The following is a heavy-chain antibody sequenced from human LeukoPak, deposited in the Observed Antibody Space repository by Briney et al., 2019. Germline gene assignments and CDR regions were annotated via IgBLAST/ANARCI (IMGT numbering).Heavy chain of an antibody. CDR1: GGSIGSYY. D-gene: IGHD2-15*01. V-gene: IGHV4-59*01. CDR2: IYYSGST. CDR3: ARDRGSGWYFDL. Sequence: SETLSLTCTVSGGSIGSYYWSWIRQPPGKGLEWIGNIYYSGSTNYNPSLKSRVTISVDTSKNQFSLKLSSVTAADTAVYYCARDRGSGWYFDLWGRGTLVTVSS. J-gene: IGHJ2*01.